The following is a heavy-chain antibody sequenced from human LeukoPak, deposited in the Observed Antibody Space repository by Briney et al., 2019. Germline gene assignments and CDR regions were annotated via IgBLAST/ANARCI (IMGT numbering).Heavy chain of an antibody. CDR3: ARSRYDSSGYYEY. CDR1: GFTFSSYW. D-gene: IGHD3-22*01. J-gene: IGHJ3*01. Sequence: GGSLGLSCAASGFTFSSYWMSWVRQAPGKGLEWVANIKQDGSEKYYVDSVKGRFTISRDNAKNSLYLQMNSLRAEDTAVYYCARSRYDSSGYYEYWGQGTMVTVSS. CDR2: IKQDGSEK. V-gene: IGHV3-7*01.